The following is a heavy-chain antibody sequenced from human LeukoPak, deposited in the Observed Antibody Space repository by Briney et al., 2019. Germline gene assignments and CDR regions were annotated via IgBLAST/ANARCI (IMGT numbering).Heavy chain of an antibody. V-gene: IGHV3-21*01. CDR3: ARGGIAAAGDY. CDR2: ISSSSSYI. D-gene: IGHD6-13*01. Sequence: GGSLRLSCVASGFTFTYYTMNWVRQAPGKGLEWVSSISSSSSYIYYADSARGRVTISRDNAKNSLYLQMNSLRAEDTAVYYCARGGIAAAGDYWGQGTLVTVSS. J-gene: IGHJ4*02. CDR1: GFTFTYYT.